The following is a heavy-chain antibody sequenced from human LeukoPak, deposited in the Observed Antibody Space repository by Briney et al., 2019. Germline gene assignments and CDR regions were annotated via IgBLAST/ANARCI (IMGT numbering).Heavy chain of an antibody. J-gene: IGHJ4*02. Sequence: ASVKVSCKASGYTSTSYDINWVRQATGQGLEWMGWMNPNSGNTGYAQKFQGRVTMTRNTSISTAYMELSSLRSEDTAVYYCARGECSVGSCYFVVTYWGQGTLVSVSS. D-gene: IGHD2-15*01. CDR2: MNPNSGNT. CDR3: ARGECSVGSCYFVVTY. CDR1: GYTSTSYD. V-gene: IGHV1-8*01.